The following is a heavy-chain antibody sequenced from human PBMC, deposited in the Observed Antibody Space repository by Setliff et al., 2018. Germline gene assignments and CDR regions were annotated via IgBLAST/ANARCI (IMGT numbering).Heavy chain of an antibody. CDR1: GESFSGHY. CDR2: INHSGST. Sequence: SETLSLTCAVYGESFSGHYWSWIRQPPGKGLEWIGEINHSGSTNYNPSLKSRVTISVDTSKSQFSLKLTSVTAADTAVYYCARIRGPTGNCQEAFDIWSEGTMVTVSS. CDR3: ARIRGPTGNCQEAFDI. J-gene: IGHJ3*02. D-gene: IGHD1-1*01. V-gene: IGHV4-34*01.